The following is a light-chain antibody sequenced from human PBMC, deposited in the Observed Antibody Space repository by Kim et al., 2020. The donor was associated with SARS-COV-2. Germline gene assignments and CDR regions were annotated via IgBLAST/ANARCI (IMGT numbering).Light chain of an antibody. CDR2: RDS. CDR1: NIGSKN. V-gene: IGLV3-9*01. Sequence: SYELTQPLSVSVALGQTARITCGGNNIGSKNVHWYQQKPGQAPVLVIYRDSNLPSGIPERFSGSNSGNTATLTISRPQAGDEADYYCQVWDSSTGGVFGGGTQLTVL. CDR3: QVWDSSTGGV. J-gene: IGLJ2*01.